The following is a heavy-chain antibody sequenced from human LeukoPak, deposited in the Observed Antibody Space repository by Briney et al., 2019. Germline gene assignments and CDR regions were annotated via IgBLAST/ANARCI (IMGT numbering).Heavy chain of an antibody. J-gene: IGHJ4*02. CDR2: INPNSGGT. CDR1: EYTFTSYA. V-gene: IGHV1-2*02. CDR3: ARGDRSYGSGTYPNDY. Sequence: ASVKVSCKASEYTFTSYAIHWVRQAPGQGFEWMGWINPNSGGTNYTQKFQGRVTMTRDASISTAYMELTRLRSDDTAVYYCARGDRSYGSGTYPNDYWGQGTLVTVSS. D-gene: IGHD3-10*01.